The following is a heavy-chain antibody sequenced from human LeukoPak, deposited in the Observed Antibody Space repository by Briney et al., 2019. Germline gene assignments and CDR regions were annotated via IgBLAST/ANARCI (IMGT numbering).Heavy chain of an antibody. V-gene: IGHV3-21*01. J-gene: IGHJ4*02. Sequence: GGSLRLSCGASGFTFSSFSMNWVRQAPGKGLEWVSSITPTSSYIYYADSVRGRFTISRDNAKNSLFLQMASLSAEDTALYYCVRLRRSSATGGYYYYYDYWGQGILVTVSS. D-gene: IGHD3-22*01. CDR3: VRLRRSSATGGYYYYYDY. CDR2: ITPTSSYI. CDR1: GFTFSSFS.